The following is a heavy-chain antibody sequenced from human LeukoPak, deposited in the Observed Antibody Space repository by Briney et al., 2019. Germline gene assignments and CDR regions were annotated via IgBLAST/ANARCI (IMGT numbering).Heavy chain of an antibody. CDR3: ARDPYSGSYGNYYYYFMDV. Sequence: GGSLRLSCAASGFTFGTNAMSWVRQAPGKGLKWVSSISGDGGSTYYANSVKGRFTISRDNSKNTLYLQMNSLRAEDTAIYYCARDPYSGSYGNYYYYFMDVWGKGTTVTISS. J-gene: IGHJ6*03. CDR2: ISGDGGST. V-gene: IGHV3-23*01. D-gene: IGHD1-26*01. CDR1: GFTFGTNA.